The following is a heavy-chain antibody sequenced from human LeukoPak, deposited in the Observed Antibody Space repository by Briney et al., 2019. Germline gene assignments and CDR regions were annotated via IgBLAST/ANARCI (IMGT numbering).Heavy chain of an antibody. CDR3: ARGLSTDYDFWSGYYSHYYYGMDV. CDR2: MNPNSGNT. J-gene: IGHJ6*02. V-gene: IGHV1-8*01. CDR1: GYTFTSYD. Sequence: ASVKVSCKASGYTFTSYDINWVRQATGQGLEWMGWMNPNSGNTGYAQKFQGRVTMTRNTSISTAYMELSSLRSEDTAVYYCARGLSTDYDFWSGYYSHYYYGMDVWGQGTTVTVSS. D-gene: IGHD3-3*01.